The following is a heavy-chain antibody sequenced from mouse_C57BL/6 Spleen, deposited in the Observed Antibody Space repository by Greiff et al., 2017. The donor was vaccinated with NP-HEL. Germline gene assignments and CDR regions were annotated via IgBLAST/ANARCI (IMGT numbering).Heavy chain of an antibody. V-gene: IGHV5-4*01. CDR2: ISDGGSYT. D-gene: IGHD2-2*01. CDR3: AREENYGYDVFAY. J-gene: IGHJ3*01. CDR1: GFTFSSYA. Sequence: EVKLMESGGGLVKPGGSLKLSCAASGFTFSSYAMSWVRQTPEKRLEWVATISDGGSYTYYPDNVKGRFTISRDNAKNNLYLQMSHLKSEDTAMYYCAREENYGYDVFAYWGQGTLVTVSA.